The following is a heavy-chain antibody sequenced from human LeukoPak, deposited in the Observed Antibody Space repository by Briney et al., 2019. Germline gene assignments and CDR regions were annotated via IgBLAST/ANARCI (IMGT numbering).Heavy chain of an antibody. CDR3: AKDPNPFYDFWSGYK. V-gene: IGHV3-23*01. CDR2: IGGRDDRT. Sequence: GRSLTLSCAASGFTFTVHTMTGLPHAPGKGLEGGSIIGGRDDRTYYAGPARGRFTISRDNTKNILYLQMNSLRAEDTAVYYCAKDPNPFYDFWSGYKWGQGTLVTVSS. CDR1: GFTFTVHT. J-gene: IGHJ4*02. D-gene: IGHD3-3*01.